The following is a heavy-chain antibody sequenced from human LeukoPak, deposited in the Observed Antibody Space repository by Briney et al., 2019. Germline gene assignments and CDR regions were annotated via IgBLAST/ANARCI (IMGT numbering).Heavy chain of an antibody. CDR3: ARPQYYYGSGSFSY. D-gene: IGHD3-10*01. V-gene: IGHV4-59*12. CDR1: GGSISSYY. Sequence: KPSETLSLTCTVSGGSISSYYWSWIRQPPGKGLEWIGYIYYSGSTNYNPSLKSRVTISVDTSKNQFSLKLSSVTAADTAVYYCARPQYYYGSGSFSYWGQGTLVTVSS. J-gene: IGHJ4*02. CDR2: IYYSGST.